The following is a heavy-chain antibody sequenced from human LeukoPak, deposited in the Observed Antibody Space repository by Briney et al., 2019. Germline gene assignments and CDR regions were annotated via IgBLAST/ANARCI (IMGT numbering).Heavy chain of an antibody. Sequence: IPSETLSLTCTVSGGSISSYYWSWLRQPAGKGLEWIGRIYTSGSTNYNPSLKSRVTMSVDTSKNQFSLKLSSVTAADTAVYYCARGPMVRGVIRNPFDYWGQGTLVTVSS. D-gene: IGHD3-10*01. CDR3: ARGPMVRGVIRNPFDY. CDR1: GGSISSYY. J-gene: IGHJ4*02. V-gene: IGHV4-4*07. CDR2: IYTSGST.